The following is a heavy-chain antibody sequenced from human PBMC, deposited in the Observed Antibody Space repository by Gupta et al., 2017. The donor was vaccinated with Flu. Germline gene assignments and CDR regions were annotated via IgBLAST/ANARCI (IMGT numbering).Heavy chain of an antibody. CDR1: GVTFSSYA. CDR3: AQKAGGHCSGDTCYSFDY. D-gene: IGHD2-15*01. Sequence: QVQLVQSGAEVKKPGSSVKVSCKAYGVTFSSYAINWVRQAPGQGLEWMGGVIPFFGPTIYAQKFQGRVTITADESTGTAYMELGSLTSDDTAFYYCAQKAGGHCSGDTCYSFDYWGQGTLVTVSS. J-gene: IGHJ4*02. CDR2: VIPFFGPT. V-gene: IGHV1-69*01.